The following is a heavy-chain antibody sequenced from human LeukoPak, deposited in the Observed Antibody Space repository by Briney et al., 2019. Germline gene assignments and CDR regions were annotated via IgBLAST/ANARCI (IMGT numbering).Heavy chain of an antibody. CDR2: INPNSGGT. J-gene: IGHJ4*02. D-gene: IGHD6-13*01. Sequence: ASVKVSCKASGYTFTGYYMHWVRQAPGQGLEWMGWINPNSGGTNYAQKFQGWVTMTRDTSISTAYMELSRLRSDDTAVYYCARGVLGSSWFPFDYWGQGTLVTVSS. CDR3: ARGVLGSSWFPFDY. V-gene: IGHV1-2*04. CDR1: GYTFTGYY.